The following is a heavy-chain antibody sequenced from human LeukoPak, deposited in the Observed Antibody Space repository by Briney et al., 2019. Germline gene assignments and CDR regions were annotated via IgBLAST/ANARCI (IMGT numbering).Heavy chain of an antibody. CDR2: LDPEVGEA. CDR1: GYTLSYLS. V-gene: IGHV1-24*01. Sequence: ASVKVSGKVSGYTLSYLSMHWVRQAPGKGLEWMGGLDPEVGEAIYAQKFQGRVTVTEDTSTDTAYMELSSLRSEDTAVYSCAIDTVTTQSSGSFDIWGQGTVVTVSS. CDR3: AIDTVTTQSSGSFDI. J-gene: IGHJ3*02. D-gene: IGHD4-17*01.